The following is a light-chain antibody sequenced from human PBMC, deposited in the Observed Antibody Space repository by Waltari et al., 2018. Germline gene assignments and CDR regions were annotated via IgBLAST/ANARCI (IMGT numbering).Light chain of an antibody. CDR2: EVS. Sequence: QSALTQPASVSASPGQSITISCTGTSRDVGGYNYVSWYQQHPGKAPKLMIYEVSNRPSGVSNRFSGSKSGNTASLTISGLQAEDEADYYCSSYTSSSGWVFGGGTKLTVL. V-gene: IGLV2-14*01. CDR1: SRDVGGYNY. CDR3: SSYTSSSGWV. J-gene: IGLJ3*02.